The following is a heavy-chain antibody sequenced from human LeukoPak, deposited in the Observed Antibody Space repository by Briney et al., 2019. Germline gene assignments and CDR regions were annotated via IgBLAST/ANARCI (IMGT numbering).Heavy chain of an antibody. D-gene: IGHD6-13*01. V-gene: IGHV4-59*10. CDR2: IYTSGST. Sequence: PSETLSLTCAVYGGSFSGYYWSWLRQPAGKGLEWIGRIYTSGSTSYNPSLRSRLTMSVDTSKNQFSLNLSSVTAADTAVYYCARFTKDSSSSSGYYFDYWGQGTLVTVSS. CDR3: ARFTKDSSSSSGYYFDY. CDR1: GGSFSGYY. J-gene: IGHJ4*02.